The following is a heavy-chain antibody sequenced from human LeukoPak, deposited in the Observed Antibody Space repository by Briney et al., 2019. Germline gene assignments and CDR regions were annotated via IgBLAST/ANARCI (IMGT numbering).Heavy chain of an antibody. D-gene: IGHD4/OR15-4a*01. CDR1: GFTFSSYG. Sequence: PVGGLRLSCAASGFTFSSYGMHWVRQAPRKGLEWVAFIRYDGSNKYYADSVRARFPISRDNSKNTLYLQRNTLRAKNKVVYYCARECCDYIDYWGEGTLVTVSS. CDR3: ARECCDYIDY. CDR2: IRYDGSNK. V-gene: IGHV3-30*02. J-gene: IGHJ4*02.